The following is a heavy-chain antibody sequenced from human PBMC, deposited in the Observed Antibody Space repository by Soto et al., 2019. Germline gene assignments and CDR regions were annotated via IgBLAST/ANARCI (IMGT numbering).Heavy chain of an antibody. CDR2: ITSDGRST. CDR3: VKMAEVDF. J-gene: IGHJ4*02. CDR1: GFTVSKYW. Sequence: EVQLVESGGGLVQPGVSLRLSCVASGFTVSKYWMHWVRQAPGKGLVWLSRITSDGRSTSYAECVKVRFPISRDNANNSVVLQMNSLRAEDTAVHYCVKMAEVDFWGQGAVVTVS. V-gene: IGHV3-74*01.